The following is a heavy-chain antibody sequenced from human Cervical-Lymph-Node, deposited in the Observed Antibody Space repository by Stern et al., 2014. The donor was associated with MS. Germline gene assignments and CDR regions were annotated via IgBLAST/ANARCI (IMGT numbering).Heavy chain of an antibody. D-gene: IGHD2-15*01. CDR1: GFTFSSYW. CDR3: ARGSDT. J-gene: IGHJ5*02. V-gene: IGHV3-7*01. CDR2: IKEDGSET. Sequence: EVQLLESGGGLVQPGGSLRLSCAASGFTFSSYWMNWVRQAPGTGLEWVANIKEDGSETDYVDSVKGRFTISRDNAKNSLYLQMNSLRAEDTAVYYCARGSDTWGQGTLVTVSS.